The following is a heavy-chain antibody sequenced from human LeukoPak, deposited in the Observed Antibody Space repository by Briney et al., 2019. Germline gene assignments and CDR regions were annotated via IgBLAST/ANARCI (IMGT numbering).Heavy chain of an antibody. V-gene: IGHV4-34*01. CDR2: INHGGST. CDR1: GGSFSGYY. J-gene: IGHJ6*02. CDR3: ARGIVVVPVAILRVNYYYGMDV. D-gene: IGHD2-2*02. Sequence: KPSETLSITCAVYGGSFSGYYWSWIRQPPGKGLEWIGEINHGGSTNYNPSLKSRVTISVDTSKNQFSLKLSSVTAADTAVYYCARGIVVVPVAILRVNYYYGMDVWGQGTTVTVSS.